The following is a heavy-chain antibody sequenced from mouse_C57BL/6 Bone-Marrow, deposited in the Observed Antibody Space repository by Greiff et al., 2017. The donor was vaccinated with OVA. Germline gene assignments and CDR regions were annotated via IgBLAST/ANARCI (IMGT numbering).Heavy chain of an antibody. V-gene: IGHV5-12*01. D-gene: IGHD4-1*01. Sequence: EVKLMESGGGLVQPGGSLKLSCAASGFTFSDYYMYWVRQTPEKSLEWVAYISNGGGSTYYPDTLKGRVTISRDNAKNTLYLQMSRLKSEDTAMYYCARQGWDAWFAYWGKGTLVTVSA. CDR3: ARQGWDAWFAY. CDR2: ISNGGGST. CDR1: GFTFSDYY. J-gene: IGHJ3*01.